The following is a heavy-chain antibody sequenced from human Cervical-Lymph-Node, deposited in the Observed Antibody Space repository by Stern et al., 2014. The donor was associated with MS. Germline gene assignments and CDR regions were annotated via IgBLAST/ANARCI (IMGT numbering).Heavy chain of an antibody. CDR3: ARGRNWFGP. D-gene: IGHD1-14*01. Sequence: QVTLKESGPALVKPTQTLTLTCTFSGFSLSTSGMCVSWIRQPPGKALEWLARIDWDDDKFYRTSLKTRLTISKDTSKNQVVLTMTNVDPVDTATYYCARGRNWFGPWGQGTLVTVSS. J-gene: IGHJ5*02. V-gene: IGHV2-70*04. CDR2: IDWDDDK. CDR1: GFSLSTSGMC.